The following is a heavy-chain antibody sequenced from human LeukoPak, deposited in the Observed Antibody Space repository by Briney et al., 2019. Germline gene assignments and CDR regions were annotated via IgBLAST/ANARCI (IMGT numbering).Heavy chain of an antibody. CDR1: GGSISSGGYY. CDR2: IYYSGST. V-gene: IGHV4-31*03. J-gene: IGHJ4*02. D-gene: IGHD1-1*01. CDR3: ARDLEGTLDY. Sequence: NPSQTLSLTCTVSGGSISSGGYYWRWIRQHPGKGLEWIGYIYYSGSTYYNPSLKSRVTIPVDTSKNQFSLKLSSVTAADTAVYYCARDLEGTLDYWGQGTLVTVSS.